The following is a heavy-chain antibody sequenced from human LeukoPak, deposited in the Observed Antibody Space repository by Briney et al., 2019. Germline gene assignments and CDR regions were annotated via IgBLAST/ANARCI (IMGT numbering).Heavy chain of an antibody. CDR3: ARVSDCDGDCYSLVYDY. Sequence: ASVKVSCKASGYTFTSYYMHWVRQAPGEGLEWMGIINPSGGSTSYAQKFQGRVTMTRDMSTSTVYMELSRLRSDDTAVYYCARVSDCDGDCYSLVYDYWGQGTLVTVSS. D-gene: IGHD2-21*02. CDR1: GYTFTSYY. J-gene: IGHJ4*02. V-gene: IGHV1-46*01. CDR2: INPSGGST.